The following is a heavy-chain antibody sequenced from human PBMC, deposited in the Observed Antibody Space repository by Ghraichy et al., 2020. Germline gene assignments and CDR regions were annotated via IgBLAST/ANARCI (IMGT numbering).Heavy chain of an antibody. CDR3: AKEGDDSSGYYYDY. CDR1: GFTFSSYG. D-gene: IGHD3-22*01. Sequence: GGSLRLSCAASGFTFSSYGMHWVRQAPGKGLEWVAVISYDGSNKYYADSVKGRFTISRDNSKNTLYLQMNSLRAEDTAVYYCAKEGDDSSGYYYDYWGQGTLVTVSS. V-gene: IGHV3-30*18. CDR2: ISYDGSNK. J-gene: IGHJ4*02.